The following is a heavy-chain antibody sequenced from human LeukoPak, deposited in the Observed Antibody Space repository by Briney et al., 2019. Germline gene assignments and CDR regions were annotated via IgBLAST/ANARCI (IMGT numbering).Heavy chain of an antibody. D-gene: IGHD6-13*01. CDR3: ARDRSSSSWYRLSPDY. CDR2: INPNSGGT. CDR1: GYTFTGYY. V-gene: IGHV1-2*02. Sequence: ASVKVSCKASGYTFTGYYMHWVRQAPGQGLEWMGWINPNSGGTNYAQKFQGRVTMTRDTSISTAYMELSRLRSDDTAVYYCARDRSSSSWYRLSPDYWGQGTLVTVSS. J-gene: IGHJ4*02.